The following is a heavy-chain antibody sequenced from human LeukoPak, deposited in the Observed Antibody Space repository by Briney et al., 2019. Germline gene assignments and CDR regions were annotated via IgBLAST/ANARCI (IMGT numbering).Heavy chain of an antibody. V-gene: IGHV3-15*04. CDR1: GFTFNYAW. J-gene: IGHJ6*02. CDR2: TVSEIDGGTT. CDR3: TTDEDWNYARKDV. Sequence: GGSLRLSCAASGFTFNYAWMSWVRQVPGKGLEWVGQTVSEIDGGTTDYAAPVKGRFTISRDDLKSTLYLQMNSLKIEDTAVYYCTTDEDWNYARKDVWGQGATVIVSS. D-gene: IGHD1-7*01.